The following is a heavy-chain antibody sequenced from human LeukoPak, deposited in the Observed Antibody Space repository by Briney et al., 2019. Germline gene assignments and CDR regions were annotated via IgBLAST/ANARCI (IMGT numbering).Heavy chain of an antibody. CDR2: TSSSASTI. CDR1: GFTFSSYE. CDR3: AKGDLI. V-gene: IGHV3-48*03. J-gene: IGHJ3*02. Sequence: PGGSLRLSCAASGFTFSSYEMHWVRQAPGKGLEWVSYTSSSASTIYYADSVKGRFTISRDNAKNSLYLQMNSLRAEDTAVYYCAKGDLIWGQGTMVTVSS.